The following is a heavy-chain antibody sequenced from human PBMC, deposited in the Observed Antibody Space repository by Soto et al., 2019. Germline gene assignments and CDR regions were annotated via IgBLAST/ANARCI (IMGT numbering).Heavy chain of an antibody. CDR1: GFTFGDYA. Sequence: GGSLRLSCTASGFTFGDYAMSWFRQAPGKGLEWVGFIRSKAYGGTTEYAASVKGRFTISRDDSKSIAHLQMNSLKTEDTAVYYCTRDPTYDFWSGYYDYWGQGTLVTVSS. V-gene: IGHV3-49*03. CDR2: IRSKAYGGTT. CDR3: TRDPTYDFWSGYYDY. D-gene: IGHD3-3*01. J-gene: IGHJ4*02.